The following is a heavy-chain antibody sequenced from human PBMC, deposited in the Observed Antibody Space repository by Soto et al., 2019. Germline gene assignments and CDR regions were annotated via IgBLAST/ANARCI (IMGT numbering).Heavy chain of an antibody. CDR1: GGSFSGYY. D-gene: IGHD3-10*01. J-gene: IGHJ6*03. V-gene: IGHV4-34*01. CDR3: ARVRPITMVRGVLYYYYYMDV. CDR2: INHSGST. Sequence: SETLSLTCAVYGGSFSGYYWSWIRQPPGKGLEWIGEINHSGSTNYNPSLKSRVTISVDTSKNQFSLKLSSVTAADTAVYYCARVRPITMVRGVLYYYYYMDVWGKGTTVTVSS.